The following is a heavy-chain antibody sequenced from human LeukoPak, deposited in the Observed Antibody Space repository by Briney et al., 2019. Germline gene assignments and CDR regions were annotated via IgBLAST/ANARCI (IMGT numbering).Heavy chain of an antibody. CDR2: IIPIFGTA. V-gene: IGHV1-69*06. CDR3: ARTRKGYSSSWYLSPDDY. J-gene: IGHJ4*02. CDR1: GGTFSSYA. Sequence: ASVKVSCKASGGTFSSYAISWVRQAPGQGLEWMGGIIPIFGTANYAQKFQGRVTITADKSTSTAYMELSSLRSEDTAVYYCARTRKGYSSSWYLSPDDYWGQGTLVTVSS. D-gene: IGHD6-13*01.